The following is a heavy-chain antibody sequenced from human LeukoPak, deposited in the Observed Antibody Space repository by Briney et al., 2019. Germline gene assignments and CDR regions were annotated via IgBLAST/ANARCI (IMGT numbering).Heavy chain of an antibody. CDR1: GYTFTSYG. V-gene: IGHV1-18*01. Sequence: ASVKVSCKASGYTFTSYGISWVRQAPGQGLEWMGWISAYNGNTNYAQKLQGRVTMTTDTSTSTAYMELRSLRSDDTAVYYCARDQWACSGGSCYQIDPWGQGTLVTVSS. CDR2: ISAYNGNT. J-gene: IGHJ5*02. D-gene: IGHD2-15*01. CDR3: ARDQWACSGGSCYQIDP.